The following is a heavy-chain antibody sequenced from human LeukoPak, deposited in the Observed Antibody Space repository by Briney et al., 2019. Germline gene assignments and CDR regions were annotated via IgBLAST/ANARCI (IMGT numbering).Heavy chain of an antibody. CDR3: VKVPLHYYDSSGYPDGGDY. CDR1: GFTFSSYA. J-gene: IGHJ4*02. D-gene: IGHD3-22*01. CDR2: ISSNGGGT. V-gene: IGHV3-64D*06. Sequence: GGSLRLSCAASGFTFSSYAMHWVRQAPGKGLEYVSAISSNGGGTYYADSVKGRFTISRDNSKNTLYLQMSSLRAEDTAVYYCVKVPLHYYDSSGYPDGGDYWGQGTLVTVSS.